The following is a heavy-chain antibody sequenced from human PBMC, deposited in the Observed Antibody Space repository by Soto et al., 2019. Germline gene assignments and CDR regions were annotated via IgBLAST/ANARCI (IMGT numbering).Heavy chain of an antibody. CDR1: GFTVSANY. J-gene: IGHJ5*02. Sequence: EVQLVESGGGLIQPGGSLRLSCAASGFTVSANYVTWVRQAPGKGLEWVSLIYTDGSTYYADSVKGRFTFSRDNSKNTLYLEMNNLRADDTAVYYCARVSSPLPDNRFDPWGQGTLVTVSS. CDR2: IYTDGST. V-gene: IGHV3-53*01. CDR3: ARVSSPLPDNRFDP. D-gene: IGHD6-6*01.